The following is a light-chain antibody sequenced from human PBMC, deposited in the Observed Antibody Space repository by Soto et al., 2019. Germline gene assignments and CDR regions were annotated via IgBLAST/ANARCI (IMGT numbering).Light chain of an antibody. CDR3: QQYKSYST. CDR1: QTLNTR. Sequence: DIQLTQSPSTLSASVGDRVTLTCRASQTLNTRLAWYQQKPGKAPKLLIYKASTLKSGVPSRFSGGGSGTEYTLTINHLQHDDLATYICQQYKSYSTFGRGTKVDIK. J-gene: IGKJ1*01. CDR2: KAS. V-gene: IGKV1-5*03.